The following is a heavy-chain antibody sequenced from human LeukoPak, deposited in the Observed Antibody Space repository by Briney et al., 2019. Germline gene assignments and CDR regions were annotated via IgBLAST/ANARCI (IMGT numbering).Heavy chain of an antibody. CDR1: GFTFSTYA. J-gene: IGHJ4*02. D-gene: IGHD3-10*01. V-gene: IGHV3-23*05. Sequence: GGSLTLSCATSGFTFSTYAMTWVRQAPGKGLEWVSAIDIYATKTNYAHSVKGRFTISRANSKNTLYLQMDSPRGEDTAIYYCARDYKADFWGQGTLVTVSS. CDR2: IDIYATKT. CDR3: ARDYKADF.